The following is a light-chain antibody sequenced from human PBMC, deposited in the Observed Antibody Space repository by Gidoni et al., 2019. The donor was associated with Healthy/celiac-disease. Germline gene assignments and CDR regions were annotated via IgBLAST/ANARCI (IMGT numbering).Light chain of an antibody. Sequence: SYELTQPPSGSVSPGQTASITCSGDKLGDKYACWYQQTPGQSPVLVIYQDSKRPSGIPERFSGSNSGNTATLTISGTQAMDEADYYCQAWDSSTVVFGGGTKLPVL. CDR2: QDS. CDR3: QAWDSSTVV. V-gene: IGLV3-1*01. J-gene: IGLJ2*01. CDR1: KLGDKY.